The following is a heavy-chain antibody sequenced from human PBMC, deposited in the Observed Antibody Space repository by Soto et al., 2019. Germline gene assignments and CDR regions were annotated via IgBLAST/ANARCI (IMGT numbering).Heavy chain of an antibody. CDR2: IIPIFGTR. V-gene: IGHV1-69*06. D-gene: IGHD3-3*01. CDR3: ARDSGYDFWSGSFRVHYFDY. Sequence: QVQLVQSGAEVKKPGSSVKVSCKASGDSFSAHAVSWVRQAPGQGLEWMGAIIPIFGTRHSAQKFQGRVTITADKSTDTAYMELSSLRSEDTAIYYCARDSGYDFWSGSFRVHYFDYWGQGTLVNVSS. CDR1: GDSFSAHA. J-gene: IGHJ4*02.